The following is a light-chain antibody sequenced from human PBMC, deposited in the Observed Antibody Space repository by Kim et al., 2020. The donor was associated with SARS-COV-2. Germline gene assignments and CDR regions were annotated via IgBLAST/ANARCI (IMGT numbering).Light chain of an antibody. CDR2: AKT. J-gene: IGLJ2*01. CDR1: SLRIFY. Sequence: SSELTQDPALSVALGQTVRITCQGDSLRIFYASWYQQKPGQAPRLVIYAKTNRPSGIPDRFSGSISGNTASLTITGPQAEDEADYYCNSRDSTGSHSFGGGTQLTVL. V-gene: IGLV3-19*01. CDR3: NSRDSTGSHS.